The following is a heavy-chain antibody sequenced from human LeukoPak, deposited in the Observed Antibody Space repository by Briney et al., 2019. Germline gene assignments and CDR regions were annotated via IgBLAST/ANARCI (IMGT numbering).Heavy chain of an antibody. V-gene: IGHV4-59*01. CDR3: ASGNSHTPHAFDI. J-gene: IGHJ3*02. D-gene: IGHD4-23*01. Sequence: PSETLSLTCSVSGGSISRYYWSWVRQPPGKGLEWVGYIYYRGSTNYNPSLKSRVTISVDTSKNQFSLKLSSVTAADTAVYYCASGNSHTPHAFDIWGQGTMVTVSS. CDR2: IYYRGST. CDR1: GGSISRYY.